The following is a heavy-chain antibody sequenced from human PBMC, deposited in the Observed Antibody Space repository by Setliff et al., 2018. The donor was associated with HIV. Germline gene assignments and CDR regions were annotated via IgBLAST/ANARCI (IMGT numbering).Heavy chain of an antibody. D-gene: IGHD6-13*01. CDR2: IYYSGST. CDR3: ARASLGDSSGWYGLYYYYGMDV. V-gene: IGHV4-59*01. J-gene: IGHJ6*02. CDR1: GGSISSYY. Sequence: SETLSLTCTVSGGSISSYYWSWIRQPPGKGLEWIGYIYYSGSTNYNPSLKSRVTISVDTSKNQFSLKLSSVTAADTAVYYCARASLGDSSGWYGLYYYYGMDVWGQGTTVTVSS.